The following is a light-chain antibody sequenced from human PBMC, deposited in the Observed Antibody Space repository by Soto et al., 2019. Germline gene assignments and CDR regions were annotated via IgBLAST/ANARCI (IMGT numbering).Light chain of an antibody. J-gene: IGKJ1*01. Sequence: DIQMSQSPSTLHASVGDRVTITCRASQSINVWLAWYQHKPGQAPKLLIYDASTLESGVPSRFTGSGSETEFTLTISSLQPDDFATYYCQQDNSYSRTFGQGTKVEIK. CDR3: QQDNSYSRT. V-gene: IGKV1-5*01. CDR1: QSINVW. CDR2: DAS.